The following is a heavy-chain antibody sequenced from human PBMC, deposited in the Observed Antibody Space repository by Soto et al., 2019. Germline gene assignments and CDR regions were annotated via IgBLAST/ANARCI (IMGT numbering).Heavy chain of an antibody. V-gene: IGHV1-69*06. CDR1: GGTFSNSA. D-gene: IGHD3-16*01. CDR2: IIPIFGTT. J-gene: IGHJ6*02. CDR3: ARGALSLGHNTVYYYGMDV. Sequence: QVQLVQSGAEVKKPGSSVKVSCKASGGTFSNSAISWVRQAPGQGLEWLAGIIPIFGTTSFAQNFQGRVTIPADKSTSTAYMDLNSLTSDDTAMYYCARGALSLGHNTVYYYGMDVWGQGTKVTVSS.